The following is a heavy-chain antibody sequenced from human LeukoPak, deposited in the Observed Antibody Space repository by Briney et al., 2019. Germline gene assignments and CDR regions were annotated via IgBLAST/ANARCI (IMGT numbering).Heavy chain of an antibody. CDR3: AKDRGGIMPLDPVGYYGMDV. CDR1: GGSISSGDYY. J-gene: IGHJ6*02. D-gene: IGHD3-16*01. V-gene: IGHV4-61*02. Sequence: SETLSLTCTVSGGSISSGDYYWSWIRQPPGKGLEWIGRIYTSGSTNYNPSLKSRVTMSVDTSKNQFSLKLSSVTAADTAVYYCAKDRGGIMPLDPVGYYGMDVWGQGTTVTVSS. CDR2: IYTSGST.